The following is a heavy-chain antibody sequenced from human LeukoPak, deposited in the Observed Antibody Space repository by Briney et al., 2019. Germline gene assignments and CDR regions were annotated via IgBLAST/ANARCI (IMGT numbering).Heavy chain of an antibody. CDR1: GYTFTGYY. Sequence: ASVKVSCKASGYTFTGYYMHWVRQAPGQGLEWMGRINPNSGGTNYAQKFQGRVTMTRDTSISTSYMELSRLRSDDTAVYYCATGESSSWYVVDYWGQGTLVTVSS. D-gene: IGHD6-13*01. V-gene: IGHV1-2*06. CDR2: INPNSGGT. J-gene: IGHJ4*02. CDR3: ATGESSSWYVVDY.